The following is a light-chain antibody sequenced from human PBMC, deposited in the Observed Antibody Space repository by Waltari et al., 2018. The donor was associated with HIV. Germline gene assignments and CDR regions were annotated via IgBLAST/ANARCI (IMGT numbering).Light chain of an antibody. Sequence: SALTQPPSASGSLGQSVTISCTGASSDIGAYDYVSWFQQHPRSAPKLLLYEVTRRPSTVSDRFSGSRSGSTAFLTVAGRQPDDEATYFCSSYGDSLRVLFGGGTNVTVL. CDR2: EVT. CDR3: SSYGDSLRVL. V-gene: IGLV2-8*01. CDR1: SSDIGAYDY. J-gene: IGLJ3*02.